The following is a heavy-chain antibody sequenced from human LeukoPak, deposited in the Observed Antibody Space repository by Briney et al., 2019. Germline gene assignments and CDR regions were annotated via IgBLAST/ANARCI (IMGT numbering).Heavy chain of an antibody. Sequence: ASVKVSCKASGGTFSSYAISWVRQAPGQGLEWMGGIIPIFGTANYAQKFQGRVTITADKSTSTAHMELSSLRSEDTAVYYCSLVVGATADYYFDYWGQGTLVTVSS. CDR1: GGTFSSYA. D-gene: IGHD1-26*01. V-gene: IGHV1-69*06. J-gene: IGHJ4*02. CDR3: SLVVGATADYYFDY. CDR2: IIPIFGTA.